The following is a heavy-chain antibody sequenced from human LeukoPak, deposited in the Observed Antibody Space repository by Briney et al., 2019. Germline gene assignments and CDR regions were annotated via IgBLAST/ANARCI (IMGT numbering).Heavy chain of an antibody. CDR3: ARSYLEYYYDSSGRYYGMDV. CDR1: GYSFTSYW. D-gene: IGHD3-22*01. Sequence: GESLKISCKGSGYSFTSYWIGWVRQMPGKGLEWMGIIYPGDSDTRYSPSFQGQVTISADKSISTAYLQWSSLKASDTAMYYCARSYLEYYYDSSGRYYGMDVWGQGTTVTVSS. CDR2: IYPGDSDT. J-gene: IGHJ6*02. V-gene: IGHV5-51*01.